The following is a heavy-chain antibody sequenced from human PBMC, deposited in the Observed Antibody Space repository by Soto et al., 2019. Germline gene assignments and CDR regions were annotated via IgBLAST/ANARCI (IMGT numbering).Heavy chain of an antibody. J-gene: IGHJ3*02. CDR2: INPDSGAT. CDR1: AYTFTGCY. Sequence: GASVKVSCKASAYTFTGCYMQWVRQAPGQGLEWMGWINPDSGATKYAQKFQGRVTMTRDTSKTTVYMELSRVRSDDTAVYYCARSEEWELLRGAFDIWGQGTMVTV. D-gene: IGHD1-26*01. CDR3: ARSEEWELLRGAFDI. V-gene: IGHV1-2*02.